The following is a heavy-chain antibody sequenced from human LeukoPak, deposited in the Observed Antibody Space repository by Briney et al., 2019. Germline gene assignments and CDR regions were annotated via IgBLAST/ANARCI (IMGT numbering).Heavy chain of an antibody. CDR3: TRGAGWLIDY. CDR2: FHNSGTS. V-gene: IGHV4-4*02. D-gene: IGHD3-16*01. CDR1: GGSISRSNW. Sequence: SGTLSLTCAVSGGSISRSNWWSWIRQPPGKGLEWIGYFHNSGTSTYNPSLKSRVTISADTSKNQFSLKLNSLTTADTAVCYCTRGAGWLIDYWGQGILVTVSS. J-gene: IGHJ4*02.